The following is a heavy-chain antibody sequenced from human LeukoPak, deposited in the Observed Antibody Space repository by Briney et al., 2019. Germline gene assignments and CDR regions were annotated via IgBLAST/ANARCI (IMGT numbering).Heavy chain of an antibody. CDR3: ARVAEAAAFDS. Sequence: GGSLRLSCAASGFAFSTYSMNWVRQAPGKGLKWVSPISSNSRYIYYADSMRGRFTISRDNAKNSLYLQMNSLKPEDTAVYYCARVAEAAAFDSWGQGTLVTVSS. CDR1: GFAFSTYS. V-gene: IGHV3-21*06. D-gene: IGHD6-13*01. J-gene: IGHJ4*02. CDR2: ISSNSRYI.